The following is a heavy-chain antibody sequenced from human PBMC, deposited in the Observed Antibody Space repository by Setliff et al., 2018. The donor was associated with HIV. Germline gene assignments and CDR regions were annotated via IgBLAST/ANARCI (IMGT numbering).Heavy chain of an antibody. CDR2: INHSGST. CDR3: ASLGYCSGVRCYQPSYYYYGLDV. D-gene: IGHD2-15*01. J-gene: IGHJ6*02. V-gene: IGHV4-39*07. Sequence: PSETLSLTCTVSGGSISSSSYYWSWIRQPPGKGLEWIGEINHSGSTNYNASLKSRVTLSVDTSKKQFSLKLRSVTAADTAVYYCASLGYCSGVRCYQPSYYYYGLDVWGQGTTVTVSS. CDR1: GGSISSSSYY.